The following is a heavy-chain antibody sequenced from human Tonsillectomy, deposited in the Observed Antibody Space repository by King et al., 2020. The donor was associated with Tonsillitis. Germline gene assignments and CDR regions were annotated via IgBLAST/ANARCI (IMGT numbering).Heavy chain of an antibody. CDR3: ARDRIAAAGPDY. J-gene: IGHJ4*02. CDR2: ISSSRSYI. Sequence: VQLVESGGGLVKPGGSLRLSCAASGFTFSSYSMNWVRQAPGKGLEWVSSISSSRSYIYYADSVKGRFTISRDNAKNSLYLQMNSLRAEDTAVYYCARDRIAAAGPDYWGQGTLVTVSS. D-gene: IGHD6-13*01. V-gene: IGHV3-21*01. CDR1: GFTFSSYS.